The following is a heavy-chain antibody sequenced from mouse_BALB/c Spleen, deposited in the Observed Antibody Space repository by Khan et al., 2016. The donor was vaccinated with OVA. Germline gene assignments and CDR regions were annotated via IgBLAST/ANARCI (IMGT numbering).Heavy chain of an antibody. CDR2: IWNDGNT. CDR3: ARQPYEHYNIMDY. CDR1: GFSLTNYG. D-gene: IGHD1-1*01. J-gene: IGHJ4*01. Sequence: QVQLKESGPGLVAPSQSLSITCTISGFSLTNYGVHWVRQPPGKGLEWLVVIWNDGNTAYNSALKSRLTISKDNSKSQVFLKMNSLQTDDTAMYFCARQPYEHYNIMDYWGQGTSVTVSS. V-gene: IGHV2-6-1*01.